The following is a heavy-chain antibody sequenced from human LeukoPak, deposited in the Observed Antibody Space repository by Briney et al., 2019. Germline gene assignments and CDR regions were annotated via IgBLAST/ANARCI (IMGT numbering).Heavy chain of an antibody. CDR2: ISGSGGST. V-gene: IGHV3-23*01. CDR3: AKDYDFWSGFLNYFDY. CDR1: GFTFSSYA. Sequence: GGSLRLSCAASGFTFSSYAMNWVRQAPGKGLEWVSAISGSGGSTYYADSVKGRFTISRDNSKYTLYLQMNSLRAEDTAVYYCAKDYDFWSGFLNYFDYWGQGTLVTVSS. D-gene: IGHD3-3*01. J-gene: IGHJ4*02.